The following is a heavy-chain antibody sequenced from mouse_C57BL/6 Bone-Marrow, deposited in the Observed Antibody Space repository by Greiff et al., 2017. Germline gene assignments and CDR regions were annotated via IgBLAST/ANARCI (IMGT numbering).Heavy chain of an antibody. CDR3: ARCGYYFFLDY. D-gene: IGHD2-3*01. Sequence: VQLKQSGPELVKPGASVKISCKASGYSFTGYYMNWVKQSPEKSLEWIGEINPSTGGTTYNQKFKAKATLTVDKSSSTAYMQLKSLTSEDSAVYYCARCGYYFFLDYWGQGTSVTVSS. V-gene: IGHV1-42*01. CDR2: INPSTGGT. J-gene: IGHJ4*01. CDR1: GYSFTGYY.